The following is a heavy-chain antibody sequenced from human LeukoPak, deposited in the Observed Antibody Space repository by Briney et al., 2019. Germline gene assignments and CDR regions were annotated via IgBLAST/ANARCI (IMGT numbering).Heavy chain of an antibody. D-gene: IGHD3-10*01. CDR1: GDSISSYY. J-gene: IGHJ6*02. CDR3: ARDRPYGSGSYFSFRMDV. V-gene: IGHV4-59*01. CDR2: LYYSGST. Sequence: SETLSLTCTVSGDSISSYYWSWIRQPPGKELEWIGYLYYSGSTKYNPSLKSRVTMSLDTSKSQFSLKLNSVTAADTAVYYCARDRPYGSGSYFSFRMDVWGQGTTVTVSS.